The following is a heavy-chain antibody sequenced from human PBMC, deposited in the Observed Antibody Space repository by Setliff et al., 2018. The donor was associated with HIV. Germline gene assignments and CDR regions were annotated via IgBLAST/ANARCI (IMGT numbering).Heavy chain of an antibody. CDR3: ARDLDSYDRGRRNHYYIDV. J-gene: IGHJ6*03. D-gene: IGHD3-22*01. Sequence: ASVKVSCKASGYAFSAYFIHWVRQAPGQGPEWMGWIDPNSGETSFAQKFQGRVTMTSDTSISTASLELSRLRSDDTAVYYCARDLDSYDRGRRNHYYIDVWGKGTTVTVSS. V-gene: IGHV1-2*02. CDR2: IDPNSGET. CDR1: GYAFSAYF.